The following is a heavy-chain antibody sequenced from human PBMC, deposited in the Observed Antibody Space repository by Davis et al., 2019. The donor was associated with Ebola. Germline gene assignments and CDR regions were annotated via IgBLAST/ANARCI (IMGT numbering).Heavy chain of an antibody. CDR1: GYTLSDNY. CDR2: INPYGGST. V-gene: IGHV1-46*01. CDR3: AKGDYGLDS. D-gene: IGHD4-17*01. Sequence: AASVKVSCKASGYTLSDNYMHWVRQAPGQGLEWMGLINPYGGSTSYAQKFQGRVTMTTDTPASTVYMELSSLRSEDTAVYFCAKGDYGLDSWGQGSLVTVSS. J-gene: IGHJ4*02.